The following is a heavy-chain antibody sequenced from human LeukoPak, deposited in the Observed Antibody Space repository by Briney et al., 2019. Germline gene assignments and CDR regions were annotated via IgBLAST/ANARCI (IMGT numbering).Heavy chain of an antibody. D-gene: IGHD3-22*01. Sequence: SETLSLTCTVSGGSISSGDYYWSWIRQPPGKSLEWIGYIYYSGSTYYNPSLKSRVTISVDTSKNQFSLKLSSVTAADTAVYYCASWLPDYDSSGYPYYFDYWGQGTLVTVSS. V-gene: IGHV4-30-4*08. J-gene: IGHJ4*02. CDR3: ASWLPDYDSSGYPYYFDY. CDR1: GGSISSGDYY. CDR2: IYYSGST.